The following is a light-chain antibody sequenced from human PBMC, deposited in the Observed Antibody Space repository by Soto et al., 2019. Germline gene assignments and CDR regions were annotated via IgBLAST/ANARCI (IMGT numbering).Light chain of an antibody. CDR1: QSIGSK. V-gene: IGKV3-20*01. CDR3: QQYVSSPLT. CDR2: GAS. Sequence: EIVMTQSPATLSVSPGARATLSFRASQSIGSKLAWYQQKPGQAPRLLFYGASSRATGIPDRFSGSGSGTDFTLTISRLEPEDFAVYYCQQYVSSPLTFGGGTKVDIK. J-gene: IGKJ4*01.